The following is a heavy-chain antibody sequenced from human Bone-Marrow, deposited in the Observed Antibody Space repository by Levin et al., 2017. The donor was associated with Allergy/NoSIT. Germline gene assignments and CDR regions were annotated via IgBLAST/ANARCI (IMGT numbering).Heavy chain of an antibody. CDR1: GFLVSSNY. D-gene: IGHD4-11*01. CDR2: IYVDGRT. V-gene: IGHV3-53*01. J-gene: IGHJ5*02. Sequence: GGSLRLSCTVSGFLVSSNYMSWVRQAPGKGLEWVSIIYVDGRTYHADSAKGRFTISRDISKNIVYLQMNNLRVDDTARYYCASSSYSNSWFDGWGQGTRVTVSS. CDR3: ASSSYSNSWFDG.